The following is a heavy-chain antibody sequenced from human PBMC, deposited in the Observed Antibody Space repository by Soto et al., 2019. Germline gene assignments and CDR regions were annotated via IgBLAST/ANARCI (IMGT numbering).Heavy chain of an antibody. CDR3: ARGRSSSWRYYYYGMDV. J-gene: IGHJ6*02. V-gene: IGHV4-34*01. CDR2: INHSGST. D-gene: IGHD6-13*01. CDR1: GGSFSGYY. Sequence: SETLSLTCAVYGGSFSGYYWSWIRQPPGKGLEWIGEINHSGSTNYNPSLKSRVTISVDTSKNQFSLKLSSVTAADTAVYYCARGRSSSWRYYYYGMDVWGQGTTVTVSS.